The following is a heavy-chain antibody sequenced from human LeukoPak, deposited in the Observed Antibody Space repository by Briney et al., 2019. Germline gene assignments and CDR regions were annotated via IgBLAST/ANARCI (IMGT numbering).Heavy chain of an antibody. CDR1: GFTFRSYW. CDR3: ARDSGTTGEVKFDP. CDR2: INSDGSST. V-gene: IGHV3-74*01. Sequence: GGSLRLSCAASGFTFRSYWMHWVRQAPGKGLVWVSRINSDGSSTSYADSVKGRFTISRDNAKNTLYLQMNSLRAEDTAVYYCARDSGTTGEVKFDPWGQGTLVTVSS. J-gene: IGHJ5*02. D-gene: IGHD3-10*01.